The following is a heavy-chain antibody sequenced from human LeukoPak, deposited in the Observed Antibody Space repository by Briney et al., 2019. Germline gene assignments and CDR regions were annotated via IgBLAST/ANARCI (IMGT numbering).Heavy chain of an antibody. CDR3: ARVYYYYGMDV. V-gene: IGHV4-30-2*01. CDR1: GGPISSGGYS. Sequence: SQTLSLTCAVSGGPISSGGYSWSWLRQPPGTGLEWIGYIYHSGSTYYNPSLKSRVTISVDRSKNQFSLKLSSVTAADTAVYYCARVYYYYGMDVWGQGTTVTVSS. CDR2: IYHSGST. J-gene: IGHJ6*02.